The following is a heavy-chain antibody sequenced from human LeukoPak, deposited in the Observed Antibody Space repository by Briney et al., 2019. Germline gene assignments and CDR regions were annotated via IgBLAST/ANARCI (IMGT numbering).Heavy chain of an antibody. CDR3: ARNLIPEQLVLNF. CDR2: IYYTGST. J-gene: IGHJ4*02. V-gene: IGHV4-59*01. CDR1: GGSISNYY. Sequence: SETLSLTCTVSGGSISNYYWNWIRQPPGKGLEWIGYIYYTGSTNYNPSPKSRVTMSVDTSKNQFSLNLKSVTPADTAVYYCARNLIPEQLVLNFWGQGTLVTVSS. D-gene: IGHD6-13*01.